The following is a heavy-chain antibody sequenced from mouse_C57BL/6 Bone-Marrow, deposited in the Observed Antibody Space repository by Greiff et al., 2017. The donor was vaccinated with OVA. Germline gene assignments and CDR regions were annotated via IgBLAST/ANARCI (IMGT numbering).Heavy chain of an antibody. D-gene: IGHD2-1*01. Sequence: VHVKQSGAELVRPGASVKLSCTASGFNIKDDYMHWVKQRPEQGLEWIGWIDPENGDTEYASKFQGKATITADTSSNTAYLQLSSLTSEDTAVYYCSTVTLEYWGQGTTLTVSS. J-gene: IGHJ2*01. CDR2: IDPENGDT. CDR1: GFNIKDDY. CDR3: STVTLEY. V-gene: IGHV14-4*01.